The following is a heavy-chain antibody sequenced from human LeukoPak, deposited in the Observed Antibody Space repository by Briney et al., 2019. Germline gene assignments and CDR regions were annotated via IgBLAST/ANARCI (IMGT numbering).Heavy chain of an antibody. Sequence: ASVKVSCKASGYTFTGYYMHWVRQAPGQGLEWMGWINPNSGGTNYAQKFQGRVTMTRDTSISTAYMELSRLRSEDTAVYYCARDKVSYYYYGMDVWGQGTTVTVSS. J-gene: IGHJ6*02. CDR1: GYTFTGYY. CDR2: INPNSGGT. CDR3: ARDKVSYYYYGMDV. V-gene: IGHV1-2*02.